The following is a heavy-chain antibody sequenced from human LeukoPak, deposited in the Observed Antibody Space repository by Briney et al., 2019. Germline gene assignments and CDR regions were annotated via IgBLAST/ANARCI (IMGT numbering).Heavy chain of an antibody. D-gene: IGHD4-17*01. CDR1: GYTLTELS. V-gene: IGHV1-24*01. CDR2: FDPEDGET. J-gene: IGHJ3*02. CDR3: ATGDYGDYDDALDI. Sequence: ASVKVSCKVSGYTLTELSMHWVRQAPGKGLEWMGGFDPEDGETIYAQKFQGRVTMTEDTSTDTAYMELSSLRSEDTAVYYCATGDYGDYDDALDIWGQGTMVTVSS.